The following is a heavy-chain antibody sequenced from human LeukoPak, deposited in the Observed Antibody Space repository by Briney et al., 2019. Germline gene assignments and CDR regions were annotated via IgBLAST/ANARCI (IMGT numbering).Heavy chain of an antibody. CDR3: ASEDVEYSSSSYFDY. Sequence: PRASVKVSCKASGGTFSRYAISWVRQAPGQGLEWMGSIIPIFGTANYAQKFQGRVTITTDESTSTAYMELSSLRSEDTAVYYCASEDVEYSSSSYFDYWGQGTLVTDSS. CDR2: IIPIFGTA. V-gene: IGHV1-69*05. CDR1: GGTFSRYA. D-gene: IGHD6-6*01. J-gene: IGHJ4*02.